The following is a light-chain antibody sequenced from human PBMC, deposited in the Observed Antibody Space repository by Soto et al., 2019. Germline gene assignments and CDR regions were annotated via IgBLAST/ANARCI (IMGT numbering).Light chain of an antibody. Sequence: QSVLTQPRSVSGSPGQSVIISCTGTSSDVGAFNYVSWYQHHPGKAPKLMIYDVSKRPSGVPARFSGFKSGNTASLTISGLQAEDEADYFCCSYAGTYTFVFGTGTKVTVL. CDR2: DVS. CDR3: CSYAGTYTFV. J-gene: IGLJ1*01. CDR1: SSDVGAFNY. V-gene: IGLV2-11*01.